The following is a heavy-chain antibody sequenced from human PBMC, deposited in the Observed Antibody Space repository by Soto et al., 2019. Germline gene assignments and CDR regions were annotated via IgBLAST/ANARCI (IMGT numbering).Heavy chain of an antibody. CDR2: INPSGGST. D-gene: IGHD6-19*01. Sequence: QVQLVQSGAEVKKPGASVKVACKASGYTFTSYYMHWVRQAPGQGLEWMGIINPSGGSTSYAQKFQGRVTMTRDTSTSTVYMVLSSLRSEDTAVYYCARPGIAVAGLLLYWGQGTLVTVSS. CDR1: GYTFTSYY. V-gene: IGHV1-46*01. CDR3: ARPGIAVAGLLLY. J-gene: IGHJ4*02.